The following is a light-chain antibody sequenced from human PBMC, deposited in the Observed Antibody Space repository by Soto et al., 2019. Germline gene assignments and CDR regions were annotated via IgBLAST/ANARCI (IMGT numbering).Light chain of an antibody. CDR3: QQYGDSPMT. J-gene: IGKJ1*01. Sequence: EIVLTQSPGTLSLSPGERATLSCRASQSVRSSYLAWYQQKPGQAPRLLIYGASSRATGIPDRFSGSGSGTDFTLTISRLEPEDFAVYYCQQYGDSPMTLGQGTKVEIK. CDR2: GAS. V-gene: IGKV3-20*01. CDR1: QSVRSSY.